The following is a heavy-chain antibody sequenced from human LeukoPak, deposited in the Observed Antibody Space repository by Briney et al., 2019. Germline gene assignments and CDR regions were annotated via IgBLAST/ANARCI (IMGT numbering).Heavy chain of an antibody. Sequence: SETLSLTCAVSGGSISSSNWWSWVRQPPGKGLEWIGYIYYSGSAYYNPSLKSRVTISVDTSKNQFSLKLSSVTAADTAVYYCARAPFRWAFDIWGQGTMVTVSS. D-gene: IGHD5-24*01. V-gene: IGHV4-30-4*01. CDR3: ARAPFRWAFDI. CDR1: GGSISSSNW. J-gene: IGHJ3*02. CDR2: IYYSGSA.